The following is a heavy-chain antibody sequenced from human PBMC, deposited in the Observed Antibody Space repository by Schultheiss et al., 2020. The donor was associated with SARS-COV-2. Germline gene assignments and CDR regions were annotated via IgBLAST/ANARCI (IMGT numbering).Heavy chain of an antibody. D-gene: IGHD4-17*01. Sequence: ASVKVSCKASGYTFTGYYIVWVRQAPGQGLEWVGWINPNSGGTNYAQKFRGRVTMTRDTSISTAYMELSGLTSDDTAVYYCTRGGYGDYENSMGDYWGQGTLVTVSS. CDR3: TRGGYGDYENSMGDY. V-gene: IGHV1-2*02. CDR1: GYTFTGYY. J-gene: IGHJ4*02. CDR2: INPNSGGT.